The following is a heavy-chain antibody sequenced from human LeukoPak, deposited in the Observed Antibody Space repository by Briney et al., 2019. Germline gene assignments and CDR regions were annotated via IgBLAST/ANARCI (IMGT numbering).Heavy chain of an antibody. D-gene: IGHD2-15*01. CDR3: AKDLACSGGSCYPSHFDY. Sequence: SGGSLRLSCAASGFTFSSYAMSWVRQAPGKGLEWVSAISGSGGSTYYADSVKGRFTISRDNSKNTLYPQMNSLRAEDTAVYYCAKDLACSGGSCYPSHFDYWGQGTLVTVSS. CDR2: ISGSGGST. J-gene: IGHJ4*02. V-gene: IGHV3-23*01. CDR1: GFTFSSYA.